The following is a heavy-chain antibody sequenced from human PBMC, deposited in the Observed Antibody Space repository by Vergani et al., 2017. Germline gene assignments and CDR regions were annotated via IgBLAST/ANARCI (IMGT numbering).Heavy chain of an antibody. CDR2: SYTSGST. D-gene: IGHD3-3*01. Sequence: QVQLQESGPGLVKPSETLSLTCTVSGGSISSYYWSWIRQPAGKGLEWIGRSYTSGSTNYNHSLKSRVTMSVDTSKNQFSLKLSSVTAADTAVYYCARDAAYYDFWSGYNYYFDYWGQGTLVTVSS. CDR3: ARDAAYYDFWSGYNYYFDY. J-gene: IGHJ4*02. V-gene: IGHV4-4*07. CDR1: GGSISSYY.